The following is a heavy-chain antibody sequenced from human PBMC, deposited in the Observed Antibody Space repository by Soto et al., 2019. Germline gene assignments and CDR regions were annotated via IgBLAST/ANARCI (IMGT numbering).Heavy chain of an antibody. CDR1: RGTLSCYA. CDR2: IIPIFGTA. CDR3: ARVTDYDFWSGYLDV. Sequence: SSAKVSGADFRGTLSCYASSWVRQAPGQGLEWMGGIIPIFGTANYAQKFQGRVTITADESTSTAYMELSSLRSEDTAVYYCARVTDYDFWSGYLDVWGQVPTVTVSS. D-gene: IGHD3-3*01. V-gene: IGHV1-69*13. J-gene: IGHJ6*02.